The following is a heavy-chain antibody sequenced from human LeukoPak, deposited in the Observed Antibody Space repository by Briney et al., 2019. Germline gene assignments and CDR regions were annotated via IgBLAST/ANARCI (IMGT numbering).Heavy chain of an antibody. CDR2: MWYDGSNR. CDR3: AKRAIDDYVWEGSEEIDY. CDR1: QFNISSYG. V-gene: IGHV3-33*06. Sequence: GGSLRLSCAASQFNISSYGMHWVRQAPGKGLEWVAVMWYDGSNRFYADSVKGRFTISRDNSKNTLYLQMNSLRAEDTAVYYCAKRAIDDYVWEGSEEIDYWGQGTLVTVSS. J-gene: IGHJ4*02. D-gene: IGHD3-16*01.